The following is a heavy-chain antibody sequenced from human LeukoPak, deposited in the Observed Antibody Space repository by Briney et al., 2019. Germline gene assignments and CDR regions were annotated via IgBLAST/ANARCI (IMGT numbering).Heavy chain of an antibody. CDR2: ISTYNGNT. J-gene: IGHJ4*02. D-gene: IGHD3-10*01. V-gene: IGHV1-18*01. CDR1: GYTFTSNG. CDR3: ARAQVHYQYNFGTGTYYLDY. Sequence: GASVKASCKASGYTFTSNGITWVRQAPGQGLEWMGWISTYNGNTNYEKKLQGRVTMTTDTSTGTAYMELRSLRSDDTAVYYCARAQVHYQYNFGTGTYYLDYXGXGXLVTVSS.